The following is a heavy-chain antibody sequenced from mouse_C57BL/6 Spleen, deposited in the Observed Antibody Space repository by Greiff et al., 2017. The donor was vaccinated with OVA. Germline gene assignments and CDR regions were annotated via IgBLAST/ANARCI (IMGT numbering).Heavy chain of an antibody. D-gene: IGHD4-1*01. CDR1: GFTFSSYA. Sequence: EVQRVESGGGLVKPGGSLKLSCAASGFTFSSYAMSWVRQTPEKRLEWVATISDGGSYTYYPDNVKGRFTISRDNAKNNLYLQMSHLKSEDTAMYYCARDGRELGRGFDYWGQGTTLTVSS. CDR3: ARDGRELGRGFDY. V-gene: IGHV5-4*01. J-gene: IGHJ2*01. CDR2: ISDGGSYT.